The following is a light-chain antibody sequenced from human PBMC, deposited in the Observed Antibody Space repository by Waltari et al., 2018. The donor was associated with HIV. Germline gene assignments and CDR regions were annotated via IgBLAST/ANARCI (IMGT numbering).Light chain of an antibody. CDR3: QQYISYPFT. Sequence: DIQMTQSPSSLSASVGDRVTITCRASESVSKSLAWYQQKPGKAPNLLIYRASTFESGVPSRFRGSGSGTEFTLTISRLQPDDFATYYCQQYISYPFTFGGGTKVEIK. J-gene: IGKJ4*01. CDR1: ESVSKS. CDR2: RAS. V-gene: IGKV1-5*03.